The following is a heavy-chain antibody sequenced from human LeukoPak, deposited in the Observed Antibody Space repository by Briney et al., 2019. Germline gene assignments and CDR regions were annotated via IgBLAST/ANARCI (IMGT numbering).Heavy chain of an antibody. CDR3: AREVYGMDV. CDR1: GFSFSTYP. J-gene: IGHJ6*02. CDR2: INSNGGNT. V-gene: IGHV3-64*01. Sequence: GGSLRLSCAASGFSFSTYPMYWVRRAPGKGLEFVSSINSNGGNTYYANSVKGRFTISRDNSKNTLYLQMGSLRAEDMAIYYCAREVYGMDVWGRGTTVTVSS.